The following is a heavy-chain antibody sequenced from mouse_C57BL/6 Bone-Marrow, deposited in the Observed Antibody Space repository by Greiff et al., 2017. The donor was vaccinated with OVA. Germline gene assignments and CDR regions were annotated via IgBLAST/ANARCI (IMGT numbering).Heavy chain of an antibody. V-gene: IGHV1-61*01. D-gene: IGHD2-1*01. Sequence: QVHVKQSGAELVRPGSSVKLSCKASGYTFTSYWMDWVKQRPGQGLEWIGNIYPSDSETHYNQKFKDKATLTVDKSSSTAYMQLSSLTSEDSAVYYCFYPYFDVWGTGTTVTVSS. CDR2: IYPSDSET. CDR3: FYPYFDV. CDR1: GYTFTSYW. J-gene: IGHJ1*03.